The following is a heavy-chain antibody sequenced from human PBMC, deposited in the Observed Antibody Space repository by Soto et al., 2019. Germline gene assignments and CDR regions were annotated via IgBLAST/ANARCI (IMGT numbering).Heavy chain of an antibody. CDR1: GGTFSSYA. CDR2: IIPIFGTA. D-gene: IGHD3-3*01. J-gene: IGHJ6*02. Sequence: GASVKVSCKASGGTFSSYAISWVRQAPGQGLEWMGGIIPIFGTANYAQKFQGRVTITADESTSTAYMELSSLRSEDTAVYYCARGGRKNYDFWSGYYTGLYYYYGMDVWGQGTTVTVSS. V-gene: IGHV1-69*13. CDR3: ARGGRKNYDFWSGYYTGLYYYYGMDV.